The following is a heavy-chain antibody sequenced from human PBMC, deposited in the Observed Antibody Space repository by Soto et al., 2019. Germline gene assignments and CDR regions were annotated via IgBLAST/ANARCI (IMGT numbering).Heavy chain of an antibody. V-gene: IGHV3-30*18. CDR1: GFTFSSYG. CDR3: AKDRAYCGGDCYSYYYYGMDV. D-gene: IGHD2-21*02. J-gene: IGHJ6*02. CDR2: ISYDGSNK. Sequence: QVQLVESGGGVVQPGRSLRLSCAASGFTFSSYGMHWVRQAPGKGLEWVAVISYDGSNKYYADSGKGRFTISRDNSKNTLYLQMNSLRAEDTAVYYCAKDRAYCGGDCYSYYYYGMDVWGQGTTVTVSS.